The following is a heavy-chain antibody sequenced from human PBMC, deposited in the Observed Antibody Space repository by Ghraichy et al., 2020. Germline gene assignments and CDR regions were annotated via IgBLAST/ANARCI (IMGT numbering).Heavy chain of an antibody. CDR2: IYYGGSS. V-gene: IGHV4-39*01. CDR3: ARLIVRPRVDL. J-gene: IGHJ5*02. CDR1: GGSISSNGHY. Sequence: SETLSLTCTVSGGSISSNGHYWGWIRQPPGKGLEWIGSIYYGGSSQYNPSLKSRVTISVDTSKNQFSLKLNSVTAADTAVYFCARLIVRPRVDLWGKGTLVTVSS. D-gene: IGHD2/OR15-2a*01.